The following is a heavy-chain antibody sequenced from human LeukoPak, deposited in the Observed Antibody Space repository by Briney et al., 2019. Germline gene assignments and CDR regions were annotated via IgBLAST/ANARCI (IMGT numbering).Heavy chain of an antibody. CDR3: ARGYWFDP. V-gene: IGHV4-38-2*02. J-gene: IGHJ5*02. CDR2: IYHSGST. CDR1: GYSISSGYY. Sequence: SETLSLTCTVSGYSISSGYYWGWIRQPPGKGLEWIGSIYHSGSTYYNPSLKSRVTISVDTSKNQFSLKLSSVTAADTAVYYCARGYWFDPWGQGTLVTVSS.